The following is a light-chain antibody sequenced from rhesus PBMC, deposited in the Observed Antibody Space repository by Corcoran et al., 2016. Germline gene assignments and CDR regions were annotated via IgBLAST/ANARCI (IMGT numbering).Light chain of an antibody. CDR2: AES. V-gene: IGKV1-25*02. J-gene: IGKJ3*01. CDR3: QHGYGIIFT. CDR1: QGISNN. Sequence: DIQMTQSPSSLSASVGDTVTITCQARQGISNNLAWYQQKPGKVPTLRISAESTLQSGVPSRLSGSGSGTVFTLTISSLQPEDFATYYCQHGYGIIFTFGPGTKLDIK.